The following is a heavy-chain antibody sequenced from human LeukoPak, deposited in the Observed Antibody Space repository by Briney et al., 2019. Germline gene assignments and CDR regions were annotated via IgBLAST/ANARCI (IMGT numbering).Heavy chain of an antibody. Sequence: SKTLSLTCAVYGGSFSGYYWSWIRQPPGKGLEWIGEINHSGSTNYNPSLKSRVTISVDTSKNQFSLKLSSVTAADTAVYYCARGLGRRTAAAAALDYWGQGTLVTVSS. CDR3: ARGLGRRTAAAAALDY. V-gene: IGHV4-34*01. J-gene: IGHJ4*02. D-gene: IGHD6-13*01. CDR1: GGSFSGYY. CDR2: INHSGST.